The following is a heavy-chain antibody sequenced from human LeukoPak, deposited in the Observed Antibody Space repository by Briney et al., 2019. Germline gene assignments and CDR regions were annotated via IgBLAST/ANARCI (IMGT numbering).Heavy chain of an antibody. D-gene: IGHD4-23*01. J-gene: IGHJ4*02. CDR2: INPSGGST. V-gene: IGHV1-46*03. CDR3: ARGGSQSTVVTPF. Sequence: ASVKVSCKASGYAFTSYYMHWVRQAPGQGLEWMGIINPSGGSTSYAQKFQDRVTMTGDTSTSTVYMELSSLRSEDTAVYYCARGGSQSTVVTPFWGQGTLVTVSS. CDR1: GYAFTSYY.